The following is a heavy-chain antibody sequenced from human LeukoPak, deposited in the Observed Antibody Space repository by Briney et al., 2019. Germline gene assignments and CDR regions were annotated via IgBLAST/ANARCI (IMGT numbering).Heavy chain of an antibody. CDR1: GFAFSSYW. J-gene: IGHJ4*02. CDR3: ARGLRETGSYLDFDY. CDR2: INQDGSEK. D-gene: IGHD1-26*01. Sequence: GGSLRLSCAASGFAFSSYWMSWVRQAPGKGLEWVANINQDGSEKYYVDSVKGRFTISRDNAKNSLYLQMNSLKDEDTSVYYCARGLRETGSYLDFDYWGQGTLVTVSS. V-gene: IGHV3-7*05.